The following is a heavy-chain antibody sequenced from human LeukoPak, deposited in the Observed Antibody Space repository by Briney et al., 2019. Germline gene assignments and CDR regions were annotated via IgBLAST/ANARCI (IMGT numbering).Heavy chain of an antibody. J-gene: IGHJ4*02. D-gene: IGHD3-22*01. V-gene: IGHV3-21*01. CDR2: ISSSSSYI. CDR3: ARSLHYYYDSSGYLDY. Sequence: PGGSLRLSCAASGFTFSSYSMNWVRQAPGKGLEWVSSISSSSSYIYYADSVKGRFTISRDNAKNSLYLQMNSLRVDDTAVYYCARSLHYYYDSSGYLDYWGQGTLVTVSS. CDR1: GFTFSSYS.